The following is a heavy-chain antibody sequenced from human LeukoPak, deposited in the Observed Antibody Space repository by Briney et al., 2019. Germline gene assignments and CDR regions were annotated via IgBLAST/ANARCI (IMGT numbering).Heavy chain of an antibody. J-gene: IGHJ4*02. CDR3: ARVSGYCSGGACYSRRHFDH. V-gene: IGHV4-59*01. CDR1: GGPISRYY. CDR2: IYDSGIT. D-gene: IGHD2-15*01. Sequence: PSETLSLTCTVSGGPISRYYWSWIRQPPGKGLEWIGHIYDSGITNYNPSLKSRVTISVDTSKNQFSLKLSSVTAADTTVYYCARVSGYCSGGACYSRRHFDHWGQGTLVTVSS.